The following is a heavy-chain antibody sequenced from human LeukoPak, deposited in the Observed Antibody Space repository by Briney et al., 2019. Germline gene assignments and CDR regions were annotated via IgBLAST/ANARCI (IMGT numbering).Heavy chain of an antibody. CDR2: IYHSGST. J-gene: IGHJ4*02. D-gene: IGHD3-9*01. V-gene: IGHV4-30-2*01. CDR3: ARAPILTGYSFDY. Sequence: SQTLSLTCTVSGGSISSGGYYWSWIRQPPGKGLEWVGYIYHSGSTYYNPSLKRRVTISVDRSKNQFSLKLSSVTAADTAVYYCARAPILTGYSFDYWGQGTLVTVSS. CDR1: GGSISSGGYY.